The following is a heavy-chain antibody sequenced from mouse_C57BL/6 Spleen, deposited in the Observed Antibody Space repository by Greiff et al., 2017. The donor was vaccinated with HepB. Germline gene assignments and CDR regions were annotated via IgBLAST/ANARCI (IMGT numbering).Heavy chain of an antibody. Sequence: QVHVKQPGTELVKPGASVKLSCKASGYTFTSYWMYWVKQRPGQGLEWIGNINPSNGGTNYNEKFKSKATLTVDKSSSTAYMQLSSLTSEDSAVYYCARSYGSRYWYFDVWGTGTTVTVSS. CDR1: GYTFTSYW. CDR3: ARSYGSRYWYFDV. D-gene: IGHD1-1*01. V-gene: IGHV1-53*01. J-gene: IGHJ1*03. CDR2: INPSNGGT.